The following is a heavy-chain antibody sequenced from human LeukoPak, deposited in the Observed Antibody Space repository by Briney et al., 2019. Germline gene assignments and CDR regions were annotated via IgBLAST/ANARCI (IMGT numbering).Heavy chain of an antibody. V-gene: IGHV4-39*01. Sequence: SETLSLTCTASGGSISSSSYYWGWIRQPPGKGLEWIGSIYYSGSTYYNPSLKSRVTISVDTSKNQFSLKLSSVTAADTAVYYRARQGNTMIVVAPRDWFDPWGQGTLVTVSS. CDR2: IYYSGST. CDR1: GGSISSSSYY. J-gene: IGHJ5*02. CDR3: ARQGNTMIVVAPRDWFDP. D-gene: IGHD3-22*01.